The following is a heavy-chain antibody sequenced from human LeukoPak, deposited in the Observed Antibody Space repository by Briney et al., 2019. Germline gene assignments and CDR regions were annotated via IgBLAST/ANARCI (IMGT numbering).Heavy chain of an antibody. CDR3: TRGYVGIDY. V-gene: IGHV3-30-3*01. Sequence: QTGGSLRLSCAVSGFTFNNYNMHWVRQAPGKGLEWVAIISYDGSNKYYADSVKGRFTISRDNSENTLYLHMNSLRAEDTAVYYCTRGYVGIDYWGQGTLVTVSS. CDR2: ISYDGSNK. D-gene: IGHD5-12*01. CDR1: GFTFNNYN. J-gene: IGHJ4*02.